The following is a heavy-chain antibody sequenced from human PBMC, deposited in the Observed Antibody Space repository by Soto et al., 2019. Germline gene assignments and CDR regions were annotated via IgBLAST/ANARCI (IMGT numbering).Heavy chain of an antibody. V-gene: IGHV4-4*02. CDR3: ARGSHYYYYGMDV. CDR2: IYHSGST. CDR1: GGSISSSNW. Sequence: QVQLQESGPGLVKPSGTLSLTCAVSGGSISSSNWWSWVRQPPGKGLEWIGEIYHSGSTNYNPSLQSRVTISVDKSKNHFSLKLSSVTAADTAVYYCARGSHYYYYGMDVWGQGTTVTVSS. J-gene: IGHJ6*02.